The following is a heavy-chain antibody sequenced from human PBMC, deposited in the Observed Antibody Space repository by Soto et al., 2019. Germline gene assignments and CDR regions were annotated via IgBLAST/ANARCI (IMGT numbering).Heavy chain of an antibody. D-gene: IGHD2-21*02. CDR3: ARGGHVVVVTAALDY. J-gene: IGHJ4*02. CDR1: GDTFTDYY. CDR2: VNPSGGHT. V-gene: IGHV1-46*01. Sequence: QVQLMQSGAEVKKPGASVKVSCKASGDTFTDYYIHWVRQAPGQGLEWMGTVNPSGGHTTYAQHCLGRVPMTRATSTSTLYMELTSLTSDDTAIYYCARGGHVVVVTAALDYWGQGTLVTVSS.